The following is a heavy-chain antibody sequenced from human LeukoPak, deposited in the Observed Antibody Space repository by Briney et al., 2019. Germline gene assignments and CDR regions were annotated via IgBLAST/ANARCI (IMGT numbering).Heavy chain of an antibody. CDR2: MNEDGSVK. CDR1: GFTFSSYS. CDR3: ARERPAAASAFDI. Sequence: GGSLRLSCAASGFTFSSYSMNWVRQAPGKGLEWVANMNEDGSVKYYVASVKGRFTISRDNAKNSLYLQMNSLRAEDTAVYYCARERPAAASAFDIWGQGTMVTVSS. V-gene: IGHV3-7*01. D-gene: IGHD6-13*01. J-gene: IGHJ3*02.